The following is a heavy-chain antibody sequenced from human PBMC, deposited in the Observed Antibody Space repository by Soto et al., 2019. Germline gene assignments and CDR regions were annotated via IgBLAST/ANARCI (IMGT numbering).Heavy chain of an antibody. J-gene: IGHJ4*02. Sequence: QVQLQESGPGLVKPSETLSLTCTVSGGSISSHYWSWIRQPPGKGLEWIGYIYYSGRTNYNPSLKSRVTISVDTSKNQFSLKVSSVTAADTAVYYCARRWGTSFDFWGQGTLVTVSS. D-gene: IGHD7-27*01. CDR3: ARRWGTSFDF. CDR2: IYYSGRT. CDR1: GGSISSHY. V-gene: IGHV4-59*11.